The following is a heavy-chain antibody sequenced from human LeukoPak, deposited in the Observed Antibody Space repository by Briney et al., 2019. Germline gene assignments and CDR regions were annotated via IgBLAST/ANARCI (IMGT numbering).Heavy chain of an antibody. D-gene: IGHD6-19*01. V-gene: IGHV3-23*01. CDR2: ISGSGDNT. CDR1: GFTFSTYA. CDR3: AKDKGYSSGWYLLDP. J-gene: IGHJ5*02. Sequence: PGGSLRLSCAASGFTFSTYAMNWVRQAPGKGLEWVSGISGSGDNTYYADSVKGRFSISRDNSKNTLYLQMNTLRAEDTAVYYCAKDKGYSSGWYLLDPWGQGTLVTVSS.